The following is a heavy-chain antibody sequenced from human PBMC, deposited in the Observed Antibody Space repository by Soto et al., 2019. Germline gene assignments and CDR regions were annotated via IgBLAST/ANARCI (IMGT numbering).Heavy chain of an antibody. D-gene: IGHD2-15*01. J-gene: IGHJ3*02. CDR2: IIPIFGTA. CDR1: GGTFSSYA. Sequence: GASVKVSCKASGGTFSSYAISWVRPAPGQGLEWMGGIIPIFGTANYAQKFQGRVTITADESTSTAYMELSSLRSEDTAVYYCADLRVVAARPFPDAFDIWGQGTMVTVS. V-gene: IGHV1-69*13. CDR3: ADLRVVAARPFPDAFDI.